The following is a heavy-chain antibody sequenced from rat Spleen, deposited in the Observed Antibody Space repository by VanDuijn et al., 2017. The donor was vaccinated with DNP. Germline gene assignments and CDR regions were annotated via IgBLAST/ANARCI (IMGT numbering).Heavy chain of an antibody. V-gene: IGHV3-1*01. CDR3: ARWRIGPHYFDY. CDR2: ISYSATT. D-gene: IGHD1-11*01. Sequence: EVHLQESGPGLVKPSQSLSLTCSVTGSSITSNYWGWIREFPGNKIQYIGHISYSATTNYNPSLKSRISISRDTSKNQFFLHLHSVTTEDTATFYCARWRIGPHYFDYWGQGVMVTVSS. J-gene: IGHJ2*01. CDR1: GSSITSNY.